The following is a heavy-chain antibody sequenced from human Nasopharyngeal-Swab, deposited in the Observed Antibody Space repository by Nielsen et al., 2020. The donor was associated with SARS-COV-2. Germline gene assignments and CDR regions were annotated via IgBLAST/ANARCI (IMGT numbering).Heavy chain of an antibody. Sequence: GESLKISCVASGFIFSHYGMQWVRQAPGKGLEWVAFIRYNGGDKYYADSVKGRFTISRDNSKNTLYLQMNSLRAEDTAVYYCARGVGVDDFWSGRFDYWGQGTLVTVSS. D-gene: IGHD3-3*01. CDR1: GFIFSHYG. CDR3: ARGVGVDDFWSGRFDY. CDR2: IRYNGGDK. V-gene: IGHV3-30*02. J-gene: IGHJ4*02.